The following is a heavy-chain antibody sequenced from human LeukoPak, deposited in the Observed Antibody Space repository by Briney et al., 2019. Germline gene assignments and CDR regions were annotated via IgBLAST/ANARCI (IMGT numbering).Heavy chain of an antibody. J-gene: IGHJ4*02. Sequence: GGSLRLSCAASGFTFSNYWMNWVRQAPGKGLEWVANVKHVGSEKNYVDSVKGRFTISRDNAKNSLYLQLNSLRAEDTAVYYCASTNTFDYWGQGTLVTVSS. CDR1: GFTFSNYW. CDR3: ASTNTFDY. V-gene: IGHV3-7*02. CDR2: VKHVGSEK.